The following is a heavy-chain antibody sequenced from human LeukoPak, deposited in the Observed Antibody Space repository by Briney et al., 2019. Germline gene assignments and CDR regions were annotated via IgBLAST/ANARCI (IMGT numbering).Heavy chain of an antibody. J-gene: IGHJ4*02. CDR3: AKDKGIAAAGFYYFDY. Sequence: GGSLRLSCAASGFIFRSYGMTWVRQAPGKGLEWVSSISGSGGSTYYADSVKGRFTISRDNSKNTLYFQMNSLRAEDTAVYYCAKDKGIAAAGFYYFDYWGQGTLVTVSS. CDR2: ISGSGGST. D-gene: IGHD6-13*01. V-gene: IGHV3-23*01. CDR1: GFIFRSYG.